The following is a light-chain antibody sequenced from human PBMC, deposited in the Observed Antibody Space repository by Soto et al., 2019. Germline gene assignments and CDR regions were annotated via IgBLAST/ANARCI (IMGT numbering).Light chain of an antibody. V-gene: IGKV1-5*03. CDR2: KAS. Sequence: DIQMTQSPSTLSGSVGDRVTITCRASQTISSWLAWYQQTQGKAPKLLIYKASTLKSGVPSRFRGSGSGTEFTLTISSLKPDDFETYYCQHYNSYSEAFGQGTKVDIK. CDR3: QHYNSYSEA. J-gene: IGKJ1*01. CDR1: QTISSW.